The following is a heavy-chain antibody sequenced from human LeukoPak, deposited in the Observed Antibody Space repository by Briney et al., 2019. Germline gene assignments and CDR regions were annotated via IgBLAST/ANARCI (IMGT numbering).Heavy chain of an antibody. Sequence: ASVKVSCKASGYTFTSYDINWVRQATGQGLEWMGWMNPNSGNTGYAQKFQGRVTMTRNTSISTAYMELSSLRSEVTAVYYCARGPQYSSGYYEYFQHWGQGTLVTVSS. CDR2: MNPNSGNT. CDR3: ARGPQYSSGYYEYFQH. J-gene: IGHJ1*01. CDR1: GYTFTSYD. D-gene: IGHD3-22*01. V-gene: IGHV1-8*01.